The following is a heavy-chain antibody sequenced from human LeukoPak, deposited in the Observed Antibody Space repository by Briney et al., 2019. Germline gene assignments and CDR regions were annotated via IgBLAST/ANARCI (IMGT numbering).Heavy chain of an antibody. CDR3: ARALDEGARFDY. Sequence: GGSLRLSCVASGFNFDAYYMNWIRQTPGKGLEWIAYISSSGNTKWYADSVKGRLAISRDNSKNTLYLQMNSLRAEDTAVYYCARALDEGARFDYWGQGTLVTVSS. V-gene: IGHV3-11*04. J-gene: IGHJ4*02. CDR1: GFNFDAYY. CDR2: ISSSGNTK.